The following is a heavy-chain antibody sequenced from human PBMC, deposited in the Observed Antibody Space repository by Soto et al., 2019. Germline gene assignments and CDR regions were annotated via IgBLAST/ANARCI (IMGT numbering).Heavy chain of an antibody. CDR3: AGRCDSTSCLAHFDY. J-gene: IGHJ4*02. CDR1: GGTFNNYL. Sequence: ASVKVSCKSSGGTFNNYLINWVRQAPGQGLEWMGGIIPIFGTANYAQKFQGRVTITADKSTSTAYMELNSLRSEDTAVYYCAGRCDSTSCLAHFDYWGQGTLVTVSS. V-gene: IGHV1-69*06. CDR2: IIPIFGTA. D-gene: IGHD2-2*01.